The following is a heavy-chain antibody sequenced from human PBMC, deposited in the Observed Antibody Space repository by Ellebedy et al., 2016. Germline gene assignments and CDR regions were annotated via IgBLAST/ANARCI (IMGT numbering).Heavy chain of an antibody. CDR2: VSTNSRYT. J-gene: IGHJ1*01. Sequence: GGSLRLSXAASGFTFSDYYMSWIRQAPGKGLEWVSYVSTNSRYTDYADSVKGRFTISRDDAKNSLYLQMNSLRGEDTAIYYCARDSMTGLQLWGQGTLVTVSS. CDR3: ARDSMTGLQL. V-gene: IGHV3-11*05. CDR1: GFTFSDYY.